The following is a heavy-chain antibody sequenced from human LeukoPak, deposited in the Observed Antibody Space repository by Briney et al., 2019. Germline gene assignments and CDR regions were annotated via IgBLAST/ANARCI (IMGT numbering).Heavy chain of an antibody. J-gene: IGHJ4*02. CDR3: ARDQEYSGSYYRYFDY. CDR2: IYSRGLTRGST. Sequence: SETLSLTCTVSGGSLSSYYWTWIRQPPGKGLEWIGYIYSRGLTRGSTNYNPSLKSRVTISVDTSNNQFSLKLSSVTAADTAVYYCARDQEYSGSYYRYFDYWGQGTLVTVSS. CDR1: GGSLSSYY. D-gene: IGHD1-26*01. V-gene: IGHV4-59*01.